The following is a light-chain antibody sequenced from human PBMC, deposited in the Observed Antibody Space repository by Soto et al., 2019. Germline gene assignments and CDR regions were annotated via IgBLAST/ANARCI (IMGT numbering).Light chain of an antibody. CDR3: CSYAGTVAYV. CDR1: SSDVGGYNY. CDR2: EVN. Sequence: QSVLTHPASVSGSPLQSITIFCTGTSSDVGGYNYVSWYQQHPGKAPKLMICEVNTRPSGISNRFSGSKSGDTASLTISGLQAEDEADYFCCSYAGTVAYVFGTGTKVTVL. J-gene: IGLJ1*01. V-gene: IGLV2-14*01.